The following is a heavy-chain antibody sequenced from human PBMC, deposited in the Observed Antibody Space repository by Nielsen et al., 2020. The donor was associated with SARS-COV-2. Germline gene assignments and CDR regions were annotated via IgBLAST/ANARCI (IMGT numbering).Heavy chain of an antibody. V-gene: IGHV4-4*02. D-gene: IGHD2/OR15-2a*01. Sequence: SETLSLTCAVFGGSIGCNNWWTWVRQPPGKGLEWIGEIYHSGTTNYNPSLKSRVTMSVDKNNNHFSLKLNSVTAADTATYFCARELSDCNESPCHRLGFDPWGQGTLVTVSS. CDR3: ARELSDCNESPCHRLGFDP. CDR2: IYHSGTT. J-gene: IGHJ5*02. CDR1: GGSIGCNNW.